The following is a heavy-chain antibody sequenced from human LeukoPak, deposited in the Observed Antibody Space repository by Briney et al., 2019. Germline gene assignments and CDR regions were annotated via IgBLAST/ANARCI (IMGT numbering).Heavy chain of an antibody. Sequence: GESLKISCKGSGYSFTSYWIGWARQMPGKGLEWMGIIYPGDSDTRYSPSFQGQVTISADKSISTAYLQWSSLKASDTAMYYCARRRSVVVPAASRYYGSGSYYFDYWGQGTLVTVSS. CDR3: ARRRSVVVPAASRYYGSGSYYFDY. CDR1: GYSFTSYW. D-gene: IGHD3-10*01. J-gene: IGHJ4*02. V-gene: IGHV5-51*01. CDR2: IYPGDSDT.